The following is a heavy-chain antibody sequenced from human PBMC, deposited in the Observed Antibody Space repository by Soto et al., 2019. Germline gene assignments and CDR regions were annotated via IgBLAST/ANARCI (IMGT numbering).Heavy chain of an antibody. CDR3: ARASGGGVGTTSY. D-gene: IGHD1-26*01. J-gene: IGHJ4*02. V-gene: IGHV1-18*01. CDR1: GYTFSNYG. CDR2: ISAYNGTT. Sequence: QVQLVQSGAEVTKPGASAKVSCKASGYTFSNYGISWMRQVPGPGLEWMGWISAYNGTTNYAQKFQGRVTMTTDASTNTAHMELRSLRSDDTAVYYCARASGGGVGTTSYWGQGTLVTVSS.